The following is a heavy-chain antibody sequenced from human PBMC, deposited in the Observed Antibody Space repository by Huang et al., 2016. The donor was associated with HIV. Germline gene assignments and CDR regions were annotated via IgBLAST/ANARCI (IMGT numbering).Heavy chain of an antibody. D-gene: IGHD5-18*01. V-gene: IGHV1-2*02. J-gene: IGHJ4*02. CDR1: GYTFIDYS. Sequence: QVQLVQSGAEVKKPGASVKVSCKASGYTFIDYSRHWVRQAPGQGIGGMGLINHSSGGTNYAQKFKGRVTMTRDTSISTAYMGLSRLRSDDTALYYCARVKTRYTYAKGPLDYWGQGTLVTVSS. CDR2: INHSSGGT. CDR3: ARVKTRYTYAKGPLDY.